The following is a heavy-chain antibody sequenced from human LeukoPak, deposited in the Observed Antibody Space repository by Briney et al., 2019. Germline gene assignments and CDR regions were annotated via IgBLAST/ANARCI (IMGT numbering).Heavy chain of an antibody. CDR2: IKSKTDGGTT. CDR1: GFTFSNAW. Sequence: GGSLRLSCAASGFTFSNAWMSWVRQAPGKGREWVGRIKSKTDGGTTDYAAPVKGRFTISRDDSKNTLYLQMNSLKTEDTAVYYCTSTPDWGSPDYWGQGTLVTVSS. V-gene: IGHV3-15*01. CDR3: TSTPDWGSPDY. D-gene: IGHD3-9*01. J-gene: IGHJ4*02.